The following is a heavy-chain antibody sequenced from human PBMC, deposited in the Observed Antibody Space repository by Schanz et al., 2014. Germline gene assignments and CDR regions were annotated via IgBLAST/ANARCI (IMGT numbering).Heavy chain of an antibody. J-gene: IGHJ4*02. CDR3: ARGRGFYDY. CDR2: IIPMLNIA. Sequence: QVQLVQSGAEVKKPGASVKVSCKASGGTFSTYPINWLRQAPGQGLEWMGKIIPMLNIATYAQRFQGRVSITADTSTNTAYMELSSLTSEDTAVHYCARGRGFYDYWGRGTLVTVSS. D-gene: IGHD3-10*01. CDR1: GGTFSTYP. V-gene: IGHV1-69*04.